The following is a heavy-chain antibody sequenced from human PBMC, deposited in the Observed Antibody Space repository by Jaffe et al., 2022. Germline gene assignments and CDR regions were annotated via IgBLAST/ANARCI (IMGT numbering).Heavy chain of an antibody. CDR1: GYIFTTYS. CDR2: INVANGQT. V-gene: IGHV1-3*01. CDR3: ARDHQLHFYHYMDV. D-gene: IGHD2-21*01. J-gene: IGHJ6*03. Sequence: QVQLIQSGTEVKRPGASVKISCKPSGYIFTTYSIHWVRQAPGHRLEWMGWINVANGQTKYSETFQGRVTISSDTSTSTAYMEMSTLGVEDTAVYFCARDHQLHFYHYMDVWGKGTPVVVSS.